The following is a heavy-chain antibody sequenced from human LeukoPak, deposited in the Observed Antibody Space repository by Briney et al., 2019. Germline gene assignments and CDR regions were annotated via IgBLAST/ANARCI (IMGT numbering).Heavy chain of an antibody. CDR3: ARAVSSGWYSILDYYYMDV. V-gene: IGHV1-69*06. J-gene: IGHJ6*03. D-gene: IGHD6-19*01. CDR1: GGTFSTYA. Sequence: GASVKVSCKASGGTFSTYAISWVRQAPGQGLEWMGGIIPIFGTANYAQKFQGRVTITADKSTSTAYMELSSLRSEDTAVYYCARAVSSGWYSILDYYYMDVWGKGTTVTVSS. CDR2: IIPIFGTA.